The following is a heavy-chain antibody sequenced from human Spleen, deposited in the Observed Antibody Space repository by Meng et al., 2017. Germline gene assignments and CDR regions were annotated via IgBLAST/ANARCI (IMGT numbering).Heavy chain of an antibody. V-gene: IGHV4-34*01. CDR1: GGSFSDYY. D-gene: IGHD3-22*01. Sequence: VQLRQWGAGLLKPSDTLSLPCVVSGGSFSDYYWSWIRQPPGKGLEWIGEINHSGSTNYNPSLKSRVTISVDTSKNQFSLKLSSVTAADTAVYYCARGPKNYYDSSGYYYFFDYWGQGTLVTVSS. J-gene: IGHJ4*02. CDR2: INHSGST. CDR3: ARGPKNYYDSSGYYYFFDY.